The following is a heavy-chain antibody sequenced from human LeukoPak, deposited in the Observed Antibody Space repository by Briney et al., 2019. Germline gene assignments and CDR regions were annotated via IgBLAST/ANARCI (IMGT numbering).Heavy chain of an antibody. CDR1: GFTFSNFG. V-gene: IGHV3-33*01. J-gene: IGHJ6*03. CDR2: IWFDGNNK. CDR3: ARDRAAAMEYYYMDV. D-gene: IGHD2-2*01. Sequence: GRSLGLSCAASGFTFSNFGMHWVRQTPGKGLEWVAVIWFDGNNKYYADSVKGRFAISRDNSKNTLYLQMNSLRAEDTAVYYCARDRAAAMEYYYMDVWGKGTTVTVSS.